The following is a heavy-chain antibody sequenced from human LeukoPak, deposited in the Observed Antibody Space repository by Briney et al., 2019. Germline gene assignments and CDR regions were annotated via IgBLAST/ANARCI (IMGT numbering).Heavy chain of an antibody. J-gene: IGHJ4*02. CDR1: GSTFGDYA. Sequence: GGSLRLSCTASGSTFGDYAMSWVHQAPGKGLEWAGFIRSKAYGGTTEYAASEKGRFTISRDDSKSLAYLQMNSLKTEDTAVYYCTRVLSGGGCIDYWGQGTLVTVSS. V-gene: IGHV3-49*04. D-gene: IGHD3-16*01. CDR2: IRSKAYGGTT. CDR3: TRVLSGGGCIDY.